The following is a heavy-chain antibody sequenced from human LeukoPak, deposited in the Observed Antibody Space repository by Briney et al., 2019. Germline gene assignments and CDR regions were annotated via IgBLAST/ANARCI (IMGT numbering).Heavy chain of an antibody. CDR1: GFTLSNYG. Sequence: GGSLSLSCAVSGFTLSNYGMTWVGQAPGKGLEWVEVFSDTGGRTNYADSVKGRFTISRDNPKNTLYLQMNSLRAEDTAVYFCAKRGVVIRVILVGFHKEAYYFDSWGQGALVTVSS. D-gene: IGHD3-22*01. CDR3: AKRGVVIRVILVGFHKEAYYFDS. CDR2: FSDTGGRT. J-gene: IGHJ4*02. V-gene: IGHV3-23*01.